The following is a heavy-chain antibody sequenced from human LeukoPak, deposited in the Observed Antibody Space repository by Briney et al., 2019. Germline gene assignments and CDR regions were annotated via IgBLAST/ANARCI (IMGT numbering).Heavy chain of an antibody. Sequence: GGSLRLSCAASVFTFSSYSMNWVRQAPGKGLEWGAVISYDGSNKYYADSVKGRFTISRDNSKNTLYLQMNSLRAEDTAVYYCARSGSSWYGYYYYMDVWGKGTTVTVSS. CDR1: VFTFSSYS. CDR2: ISYDGSNK. CDR3: ARSGSSWYGYYYYMDV. J-gene: IGHJ6*03. V-gene: IGHV3-30*03. D-gene: IGHD6-13*01.